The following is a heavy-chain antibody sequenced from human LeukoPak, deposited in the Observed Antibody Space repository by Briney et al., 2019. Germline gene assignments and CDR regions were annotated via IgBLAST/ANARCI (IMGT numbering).Heavy chain of an antibody. V-gene: IGHV4-39*07. CDR2: IYSSGNT. CDR3: ARGGSSGWFDY. D-gene: IGHD6-19*01. Sequence: SSETLSLTCIVSGDSISSSTYYWGWIRQPPGKNLEWIGTIYSSGNTYYNPSLKSRVTISVDTSKNQFSLKLSSVTAADTAVYYCARGGSSGWFDYWGQGTLVTVSS. CDR1: GDSISSSTYY. J-gene: IGHJ4*02.